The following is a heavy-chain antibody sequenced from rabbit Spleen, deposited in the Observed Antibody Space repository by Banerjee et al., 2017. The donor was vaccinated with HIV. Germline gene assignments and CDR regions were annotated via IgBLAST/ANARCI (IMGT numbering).Heavy chain of an antibody. CDR3: ARDTSSSFSSYGMDL. Sequence: QEQLEESGGDLVKPGASLTLTCIASGVSFSGDSFSGDSYMCWVRQAPGKGLEWIGCIDTGSSGFTYFASWAQGRFTISKTSSTTVTLQMTSLTAADTATYFCARDTSSSFSSYGMDLWGPGTLVTV. CDR1: GVSFSGDSF. CDR2: IDTGSSGFT. D-gene: IGHD1-1*01. J-gene: IGHJ6*01. V-gene: IGHV1S45*01.